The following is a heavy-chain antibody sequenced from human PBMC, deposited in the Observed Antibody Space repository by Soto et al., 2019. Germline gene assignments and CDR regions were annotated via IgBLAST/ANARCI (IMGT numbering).Heavy chain of an antibody. Sequence: GGSLRLSCAASGFTFSSYGMHWVRQAPGKGLEWVAVIWYDGSNKYYADSVKGRFTISRDNSKNTLYLQMNSLRAEDTAVYYCARVGGGPSLGFYYYYLDLWGKGTTVAVSS. CDR2: IWYDGSNK. D-gene: IGHD3-3*01. CDR1: GFTFSSYG. CDR3: ARVGGGPSLGFYYYYLDL. V-gene: IGHV3-33*01. J-gene: IGHJ6*03.